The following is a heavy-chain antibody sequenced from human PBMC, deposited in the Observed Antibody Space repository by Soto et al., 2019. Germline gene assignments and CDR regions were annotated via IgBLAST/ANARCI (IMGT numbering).Heavy chain of an antibody. D-gene: IGHD4-17*01. V-gene: IGHV3-23*01. J-gene: IGHJ5*02. CDR3: AKGPTVRAASQGWFDP. CDR2: ISGSGGST. Sequence: RGSLRLSCAASGFTFSSYAMSWVRQAPGKGLEWVSAISGSGGSTYYADSVKGRFTISRDNSKNTLYLQMNSLRAEDTAVYYCAKGPTVRAASQGWFDPWGQGTLVTVSS. CDR1: GFTFSSYA.